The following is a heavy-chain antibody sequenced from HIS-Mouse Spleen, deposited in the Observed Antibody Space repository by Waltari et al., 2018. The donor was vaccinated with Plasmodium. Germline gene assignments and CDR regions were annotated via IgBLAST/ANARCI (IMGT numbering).Heavy chain of an antibody. V-gene: IGHV1-2*02. J-gene: IGHJ4*02. D-gene: IGHD6-13*01. CDR2: INPNSGGT. CDR3: ARGSLVSSSWYYFDY. Sequence: QVQLVQSGAEVKKPGASVKVSCKASGYTFPGYYMHWVRQAPGQGLEWMGWINPNSGGTNYAQKFQGRVTMTRDTSISTAYMELSRLRSDDTAVYYRARGSLVSSSWYYFDYWGQGTLVTVSS. CDR1: GYTFPGYY.